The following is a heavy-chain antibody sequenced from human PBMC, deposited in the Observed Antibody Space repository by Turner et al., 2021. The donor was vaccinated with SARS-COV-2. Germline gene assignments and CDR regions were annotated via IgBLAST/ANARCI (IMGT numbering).Heavy chain of an antibody. V-gene: IGHV1-24*01. D-gene: IGHD5-18*01. Sequence: QVQLVQSGAEVKKPGASVKLSCKVSGYTLTELSMHWVRQAPGKGLEWMGGFDTEDVETIYAQKFQGRVTMTEETSTDTAYMELSSLRSEDTAVYYCARTFTAMVRVDYWGQGTLVTVSS. J-gene: IGHJ4*02. CDR1: GYTLTELS. CDR3: ARTFTAMVRVDY. CDR2: FDTEDVET.